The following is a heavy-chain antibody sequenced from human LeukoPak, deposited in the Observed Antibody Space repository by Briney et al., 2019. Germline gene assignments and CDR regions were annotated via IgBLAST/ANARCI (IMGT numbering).Heavy chain of an antibody. V-gene: IGHV1-2*06. CDR1: GYSFTGYY. D-gene: IGHD4-11*01. CDR3: ARKENNYDFDY. J-gene: IGHJ4*02. Sequence: ASVKVSCKASGYSFTGYYIHWVRQAPGQGLEWMGRINPNSGGTNYAQKFQGRVTVTRDTSISTAYMELSRLRSADPAVYYCARKENNYDFDYWGQGTLVTVSS. CDR2: INPNSGGT.